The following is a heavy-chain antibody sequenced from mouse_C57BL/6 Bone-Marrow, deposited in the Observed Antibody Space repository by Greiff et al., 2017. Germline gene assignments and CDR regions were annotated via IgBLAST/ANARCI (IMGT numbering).Heavy chain of an antibody. CDR1: GYTFTSYW. CDR3: AGITTVVVNWCFDV. D-gene: IGHD1-1*01. CDR2: IYPNSGGT. V-gene: IGHV1-72*01. J-gene: IGHJ1*03. Sequence: VQLQQPGAELVKPGASVKLSCKASGYTFTSYWMHWVKQRPGRGLEWIGRIYPNSGGTKYNEKFTIKATLPVAQPSSTAHMPLSSLPSADSAVYYCAGITTVVVNWCFDVGGTGTTVTVSS.